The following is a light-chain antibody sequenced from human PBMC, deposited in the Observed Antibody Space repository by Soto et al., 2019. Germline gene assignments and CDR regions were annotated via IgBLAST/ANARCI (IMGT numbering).Light chain of an antibody. CDR1: QSVSSH. CDR2: DAS. J-gene: IGKJ4*01. Sequence: EIVLTQSPATLSLSPGERATLSCRASQSVSSHLAWYQQKVGQAPRLLIYDASNRATGIPARFSGSGSGTDFTLTISSLEPEDFAVYYCQQRSNGPLTFGGGTKVEIK. V-gene: IGKV3-11*01. CDR3: QQRSNGPLT.